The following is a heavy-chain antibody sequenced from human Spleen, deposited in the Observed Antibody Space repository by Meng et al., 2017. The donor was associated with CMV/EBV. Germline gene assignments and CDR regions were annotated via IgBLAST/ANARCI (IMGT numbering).Heavy chain of an antibody. CDR3: ARYSGWYGFDY. D-gene: IGHD6-19*01. J-gene: IGHJ4*02. Sequence: CTVSGGSVSSGSYYWSWIRQPPGKGLEWIGYIYYSGSTNYNPSLKSRVTISVDTSKNQFSLKLSSVTAADTAVYYCARYSGWYGFDYWGQGTLVTVSS. V-gene: IGHV4-61*01. CDR1: GGSVSSGSYY. CDR2: IYYSGST.